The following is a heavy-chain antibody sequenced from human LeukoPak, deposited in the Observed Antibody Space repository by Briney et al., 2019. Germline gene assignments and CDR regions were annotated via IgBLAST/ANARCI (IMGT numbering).Heavy chain of an antibody. CDR2: IHYGGFT. CDR3: ARQRGDAFDI. V-gene: IGHV4-39*01. Sequence: SETLSLTCTVSGDSISTSTYYWGWIRQPPEKGLEWIGNIHYGGFTSYNPSLKSRVTMSVDTSKNQFSLKLSSVTAADTAVYYCARQRGDAFDIWGQGTMVTVSS. CDR1: GDSISTSTYY. J-gene: IGHJ3*02.